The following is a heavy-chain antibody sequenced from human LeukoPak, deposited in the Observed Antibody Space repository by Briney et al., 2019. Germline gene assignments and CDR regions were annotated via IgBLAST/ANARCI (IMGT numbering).Heavy chain of an antibody. Sequence: PSETLSLTCTISGVSLSSDKYYWSWIRQRPGKGLGWIGHIYYSVSTYYNPSLKSRVTTSVDTSKNQFSLKLSSVTAADTAVYYCARNNSNGFDFWSQGTLVTVSS. CDR3: ARNNSNGFDF. CDR1: GVSLSSDKYY. J-gene: IGHJ4*02. D-gene: IGHD6-19*01. CDR2: IYYSVST. V-gene: IGHV4-30-4*08.